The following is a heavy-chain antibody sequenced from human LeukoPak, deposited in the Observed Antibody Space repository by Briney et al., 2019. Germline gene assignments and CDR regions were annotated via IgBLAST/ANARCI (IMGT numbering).Heavy chain of an antibody. CDR1: GFNFNNYW. CDR2: IYYSEGT. D-gene: IGHD2-15*01. J-gene: IGHJ4*02. Sequence: GSLRLSCAASGFNFNNYWMTWVRQPPGKGLEWIGGIYYSEGTYYNPSLKSRVTISIDTSKNQFSLKLNSVTAADTAVYYCARDRYCSGRSCYGPPDYWGQGVLVTVSS. CDR3: ARDRYCSGRSCYGPPDY. V-gene: IGHV4-4*02.